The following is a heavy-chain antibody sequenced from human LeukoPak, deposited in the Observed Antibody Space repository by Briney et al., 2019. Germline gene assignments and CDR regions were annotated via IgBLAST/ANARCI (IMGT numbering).Heavy chain of an antibody. V-gene: IGHV4-59*08. CDR1: GGSISNYH. Sequence: SETLSLTCTVSGGSISNYHWSWIRQPPGKGLEWIGYIYYSGNTNYNPSLKSRVTISLDTSKSQVSLRLSSVTAADTAVYYCARALPTIKYYYDSSGYYHYYFDYWGQGTLVTVSS. CDR3: ARALPTIKYYYDSSGYYHYYFDY. D-gene: IGHD3-22*01. CDR2: IYYSGNT. J-gene: IGHJ4*02.